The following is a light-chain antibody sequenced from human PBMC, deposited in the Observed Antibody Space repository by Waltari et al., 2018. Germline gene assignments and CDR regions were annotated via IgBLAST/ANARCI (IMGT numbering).Light chain of an antibody. CDR2: EVT. Sequence: QSALTQPASVSGSLGQSITISSPGTSSDVGNYNHVSWFQHHPGFAPKLIIYEVTKRPSGISNRFSGSKSGNTASLTISGLHAEDEAEYHCCSFVYGGSVVFGGGTKLTVL. V-gene: IGLV2-23*02. CDR1: SSDVGNYNH. J-gene: IGLJ2*01. CDR3: CSFVYGGSVV.